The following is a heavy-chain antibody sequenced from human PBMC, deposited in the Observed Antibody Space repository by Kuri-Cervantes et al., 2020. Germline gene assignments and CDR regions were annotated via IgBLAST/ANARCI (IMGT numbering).Heavy chain of an antibody. J-gene: IGHJ3*02. D-gene: IGHD2-2*01. CDR2: ITFYNGKT. V-gene: IGHV1-18*01. CDR1: GYTFISYG. Sequence: ASVKVSCKASGYTFISYGISWVRQAPGQGLEWMGWITFYNGKTKYVQKFQDRVTMTTDTSTRTAYMEVRSLRSEDTAVYYCARAFQHAFDIWGQGTMVTVSS. CDR3: ARAFQHAFDI.